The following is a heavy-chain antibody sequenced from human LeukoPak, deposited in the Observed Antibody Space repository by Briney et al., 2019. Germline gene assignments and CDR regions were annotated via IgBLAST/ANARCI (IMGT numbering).Heavy chain of an antibody. V-gene: IGHV4-59*01. Sequence: KPSETLSLTCTASGGSISSYYWSWLRQPPGKGLEWIGYIYYSGSTNYNPSLKSRVTISVDTSKNQFSLKLSSVTAADTAVYYCARDGLYCSGGSCYSWFDPWGQGTLVTVSS. J-gene: IGHJ5*02. CDR2: IYYSGST. D-gene: IGHD2-15*01. CDR1: GGSISSYY. CDR3: ARDGLYCSGGSCYSWFDP.